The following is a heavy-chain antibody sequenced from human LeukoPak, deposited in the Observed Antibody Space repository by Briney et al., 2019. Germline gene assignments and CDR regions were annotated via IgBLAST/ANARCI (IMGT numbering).Heavy chain of an antibody. CDR1: GGSFSTYY. CDR3: ATPDSSGYYYLY. J-gene: IGHJ4*02. V-gene: IGHV4-4*07. D-gene: IGHD3-22*01. Sequence: SETLSLTCTVSGGSFSTYYWSWIRQPAGKGLEWIGRIYTSGSTNYNPSLRSRVTMSVDTSKNQFSLKLTSVTAADTAVYYCATPDSSGYYYLYWGQGTLVTVSS. CDR2: IYTSGST.